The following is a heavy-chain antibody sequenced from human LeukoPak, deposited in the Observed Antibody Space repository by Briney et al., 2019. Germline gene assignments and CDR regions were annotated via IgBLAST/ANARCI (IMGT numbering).Heavy chain of an antibody. CDR1: GFTFSSYA. Sequence: PGRSLRLSCAASGFTFSSYAMHWVRQAPGKGLEWVSYISSSGSTIYYADSVKGRLTISRDNAKNSLYLQMNSLRAEDTAVYYCARAKGWLQELEGLDAFDIWGQGTMVTVSS. CDR3: ARAKGWLQELEGLDAFDI. CDR2: ISSSGSTI. D-gene: IGHD5-24*01. J-gene: IGHJ3*02. V-gene: IGHV3-48*03.